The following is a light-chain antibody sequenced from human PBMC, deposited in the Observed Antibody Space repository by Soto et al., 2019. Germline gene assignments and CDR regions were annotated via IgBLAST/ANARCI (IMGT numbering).Light chain of an antibody. CDR2: DAS. CDR1: QSVSSK. J-gene: IGKJ5*01. CDR3: QQRSNWPPT. Sequence: EIVVTHSPATLSVSPGERATLSCRASQSVSSKLAWYQQKPGQAPRLLIYDASNRATGIPDRFSGSESGTDFNLNIASLEPEDSAFYFCQQRSNWPPTFGQGTRLEIK. V-gene: IGKV3-11*01.